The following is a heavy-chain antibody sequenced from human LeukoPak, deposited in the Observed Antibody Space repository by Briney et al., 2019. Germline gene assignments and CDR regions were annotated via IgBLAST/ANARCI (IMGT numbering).Heavy chain of an antibody. J-gene: IGHJ4*02. V-gene: IGHV3-9*01. Sequence: GGSLRLSCAASGFTFDDYAMHWVRQAPGKGLEWVSGISWNSGSIGYADSVKGRFTISRDNAKNSLYLQMNSLRAEDTAVYYCAREAAAGDYYFDYWGQGTLVTVSS. D-gene: IGHD6-13*01. CDR1: GFTFDDYA. CDR3: AREAAAGDYYFDY. CDR2: ISWNSGSI.